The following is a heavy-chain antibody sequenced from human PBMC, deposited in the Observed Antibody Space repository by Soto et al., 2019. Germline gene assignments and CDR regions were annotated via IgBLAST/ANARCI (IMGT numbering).Heavy chain of an antibody. V-gene: IGHV4-59*01. Sequence: QVQLQESGPGLVKPSETLSLTCTVSGGSISSYYWSWIRQPPGKGLEWIGYIYYSGSTNYNPSLRSRGTXXVXTXXDQCSLKLSSVTAADTAVYYCARDNGYSYGYTLDHWGQGTLVTVSS. CDR2: IYYSGST. CDR1: GGSISSYY. J-gene: IGHJ4*02. CDR3: ARDNGYSYGYTLDH. D-gene: IGHD5-18*01.